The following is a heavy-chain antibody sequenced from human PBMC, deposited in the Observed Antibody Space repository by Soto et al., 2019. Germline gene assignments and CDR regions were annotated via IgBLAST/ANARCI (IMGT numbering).Heavy chain of an antibody. CDR1: GFSLSTSGVG. CDR3: AHMIWYDYVWGSYRQGFDY. D-gene: IGHD3-16*02. J-gene: IGHJ4*02. Sequence: QITLKESGPTLGKPTQTLTLTCTFSGFSLSTSGVGVGGIGQPPVKALEWLALIYWDDDKRYSPSLKSRLTITKYNSKNQVVLTMTNMDPVDTATYYCAHMIWYDYVWGSYRQGFDYWGQGTLVTVSS. CDR2: IYWDDDK. V-gene: IGHV2-5*02.